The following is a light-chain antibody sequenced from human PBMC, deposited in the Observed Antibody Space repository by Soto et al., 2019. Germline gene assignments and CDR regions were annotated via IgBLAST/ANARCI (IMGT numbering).Light chain of an antibody. J-gene: IGKJ1*01. V-gene: IGKV3-15*01. CDR1: QSVSSN. CDR3: QQYNNWPPLT. Sequence: EIVMTQSPATLSVSPGERATLSCRASQSVSSNLAWYQQKPGQAPRLLIYGASTRATGIPARFSGSGSGTNFTLTISSLQYKDFAVYYCQQYNNWPPLTFGQGTKVEIK. CDR2: GAS.